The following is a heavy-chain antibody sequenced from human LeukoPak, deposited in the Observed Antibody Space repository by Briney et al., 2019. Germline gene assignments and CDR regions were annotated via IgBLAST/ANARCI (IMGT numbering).Heavy chain of an antibody. Sequence: ASVKISCKASGYTFTSYAMHWVRQAPGQRLEWMGWINAGTSNTKYSQKFQGRVTITRDTSASTAYMELSSPRSEDTAVYYCARDQGSGSPVLSPDYWGQGTLVTVSS. J-gene: IGHJ4*02. CDR3: ARDQGSGSPVLSPDY. D-gene: IGHD1-26*01. CDR2: INAGTSNT. CDR1: GYTFTSYA. V-gene: IGHV1-3*01.